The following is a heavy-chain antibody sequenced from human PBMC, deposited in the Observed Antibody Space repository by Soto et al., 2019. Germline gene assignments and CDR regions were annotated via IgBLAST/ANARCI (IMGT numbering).Heavy chain of an antibody. CDR3: ATGRSSGWSSVAIFYYYGLEV. J-gene: IGHJ6*02. Sequence: QVQLVQSGAEVKKPGASVKVSCKVSGYTLTDLSMHWVRQAPGKGLEWMGGFDPEDGERIYAQKLQGRVTMTEDTSTDTAYMELSSLRSEDTAVYYCATGRSSGWSSVAIFYYYGLEVWGQGTTVTVSS. D-gene: IGHD6-19*01. V-gene: IGHV1-24*01. CDR1: GYTLTDLS. CDR2: FDPEDGER.